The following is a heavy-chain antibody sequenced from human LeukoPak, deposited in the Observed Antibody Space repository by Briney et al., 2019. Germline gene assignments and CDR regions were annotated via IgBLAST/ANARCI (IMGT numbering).Heavy chain of an antibody. CDR3: ARLGLTGVYYYYYMDV. CDR1: GYTFTSYG. D-gene: IGHD3-9*01. CDR2: ISAYNGNT. V-gene: IGHV1-18*01. J-gene: IGHJ6*03. Sequence: ASVKVSCKASGYTFTSYGISWVRQAPGQGLEWMGWISAYNGNTNYAQKLQGRVTMTTDTSTSTAYMELRSLRSDDTAAYYCARLGLTGVYYYYYMDVWGKGTTVTVSS.